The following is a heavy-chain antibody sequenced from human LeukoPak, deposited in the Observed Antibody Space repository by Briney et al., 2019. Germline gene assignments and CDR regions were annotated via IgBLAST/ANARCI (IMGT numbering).Heavy chain of an antibody. CDR3: ARPAYRGSYYDAFDI. D-gene: IGHD1-26*01. J-gene: IGHJ3*02. V-gene: IGHV4-39*01. CDR2: IYYSGST. Sequence: PSETLSLTCTVSGGSISSSSYYWGWIRQPPGKGLEWIGSIYYSGSTYYNPSLKSRGTISVDTSKNKFSLKLNSVTAADTAVYYCARPAYRGSYYDAFDIWGQGTMVTVSS. CDR1: GGSISSSSYY.